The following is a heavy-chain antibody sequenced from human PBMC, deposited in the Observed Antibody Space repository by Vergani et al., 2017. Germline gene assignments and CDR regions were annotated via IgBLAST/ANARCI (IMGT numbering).Heavy chain of an antibody. Sequence: QVQLVESGGGVVQPGRSLRLSCAASGFTFSSYGMHWVRQAPGKGLEWVAVISYDGSNKYYADSVKGRCTISRDNSKSTLYLQMNSLRAEDTAVYYCAKGDYYYGSETLFDYWGQGTLVTVSS. CDR3: AKGDYYYGSETLFDY. CDR2: ISYDGSNK. D-gene: IGHD3-10*01. J-gene: IGHJ4*02. V-gene: IGHV3-30*18. CDR1: GFTFSSYG.